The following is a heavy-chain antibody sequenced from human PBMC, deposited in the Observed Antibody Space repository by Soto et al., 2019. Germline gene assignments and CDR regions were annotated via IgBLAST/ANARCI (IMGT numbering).Heavy chain of an antibody. J-gene: IGHJ4*02. Sequence: QVQLVQSGAEVKKPGSSVKVSCKASGGTFSSYTISWVRQAPGQGLEWMGRIIPILGIANYAQKFQGRVTITADKSTSTAYMELSSLRSEDTAVYYCARDQTGAILWEDDYWGQGTLVTVSS. CDR1: GGTFSSYT. CDR3: ARDQTGAILWEDDY. D-gene: IGHD2-21*01. V-gene: IGHV1-69*08. CDR2: IIPILGIA.